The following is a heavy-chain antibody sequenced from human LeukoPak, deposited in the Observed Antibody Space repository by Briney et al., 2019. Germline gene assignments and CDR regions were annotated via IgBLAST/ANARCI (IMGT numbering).Heavy chain of an antibody. Sequence: GGSLRLSCAASGFTFSSYWMSWVRQAPGKGLEWVANIKQDGSEKYYVDYVKGRFTISRDNAKNSLYLQMNSLRAEDTAVYYCARDSPYCGGDCYPPYWGQGTLVTVSS. CDR2: IKQDGSEK. V-gene: IGHV3-7*01. D-gene: IGHD2-21*02. CDR1: GFTFSSYW. J-gene: IGHJ4*02. CDR3: ARDSPYCGGDCYPPY.